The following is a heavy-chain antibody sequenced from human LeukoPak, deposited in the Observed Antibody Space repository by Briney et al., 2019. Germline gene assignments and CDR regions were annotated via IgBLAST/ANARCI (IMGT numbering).Heavy chain of an antibody. D-gene: IGHD6-19*01. J-gene: IGHJ3*02. CDR3: ARHAGRIAVAGRSRDAFDI. Sequence: TSETLSLTCTVSGGSISSSSYYWGWIRQPPGKGLEWIGSIYYSGSTYYNPSLKSRVTISVDTSKNQFSLKLSSVTAADTAVYYCARHAGRIAVAGRSRDAFDIWGQGTMVTVPS. CDR2: IYYSGST. CDR1: GGSISSSSYY. V-gene: IGHV4-39*01.